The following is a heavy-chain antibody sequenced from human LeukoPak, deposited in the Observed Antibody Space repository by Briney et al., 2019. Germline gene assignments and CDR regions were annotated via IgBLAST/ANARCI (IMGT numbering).Heavy chain of an antibody. CDR3: AKDLGWDYGKEYGMDV. D-gene: IGHD4-17*01. CDR2: ISGSGGST. Sequence: PGGSLRLSCAASGFTFSSYAMSWVRQAPGKGLEWVSAISGSGGSTYYADSVKGRFTISRDNSKNTLYLQMNSLRAEDTAVYYCAKDLGWDYGKEYGMDVWGQGTTVTVSS. CDR1: GFTFSSYA. V-gene: IGHV3-23*01. J-gene: IGHJ6*02.